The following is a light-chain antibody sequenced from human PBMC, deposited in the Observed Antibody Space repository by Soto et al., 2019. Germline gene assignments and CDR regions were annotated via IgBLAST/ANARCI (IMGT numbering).Light chain of an antibody. CDR2: AAS. J-gene: IGKJ4*01. CDR3: QQSYSTPPT. Sequence: DIVKSHTRSSRSSAVGHRVTITSRPSHSSSRYVIGYQQKTAKAPKLLIYAASSLQSGVPSRFSGSGSGTDFTLSISSLQPEDFATYYCQQSYSTPPTFGGGTKVDI. V-gene: IGKV1-39*01. CDR1: HSSSRY.